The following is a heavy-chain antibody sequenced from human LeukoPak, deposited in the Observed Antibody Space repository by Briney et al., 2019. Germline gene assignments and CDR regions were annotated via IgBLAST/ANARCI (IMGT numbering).Heavy chain of an antibody. D-gene: IGHD3-16*01. V-gene: IGHV3-7*03. J-gene: IGHJ4*02. CDR3: AREGGPDRQFDY. CDR1: GFTFSSYW. CDR2: IKQDGSEK. Sequence: GGSLRLSCAASGFTFSSYWMSWVRQAPGKGLEWVANIKQDGSEKYCVDSVKGRFTISRDNAKNSLYLQMNSLRAEDTALYYCAREGGPDRQFDYWGQGTLVTVSS.